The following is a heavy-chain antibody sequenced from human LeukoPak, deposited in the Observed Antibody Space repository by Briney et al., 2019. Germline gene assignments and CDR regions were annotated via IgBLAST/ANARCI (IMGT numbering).Heavy chain of an antibody. J-gene: IGHJ4*02. Sequence: ASVKVSCKASGYTFTNFGINWVRQAPGQGLEWMGWINTNTGNPTYAQGFTGRFVFSLDTSVSTAYLQISSLKAEDTAVYYCASEFSTYYYDSSGYRRDYWGQGTLVTVSS. CDR3: ASEFSTYYYDSSGYRRDY. D-gene: IGHD3-22*01. CDR2: INTNTGNP. V-gene: IGHV7-4-1*02. CDR1: GYTFTNFG.